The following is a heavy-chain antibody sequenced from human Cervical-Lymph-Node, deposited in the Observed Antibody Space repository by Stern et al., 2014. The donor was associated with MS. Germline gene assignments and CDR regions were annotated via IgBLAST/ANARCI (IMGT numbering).Heavy chain of an antibody. D-gene: IGHD1-7*01. CDR3: AREELELASPSNLGYYGLDV. V-gene: IGHV3-30*03. CDR2: ISYDGVTE. CDR1: GFTFSHHG. J-gene: IGHJ6*02. Sequence: VQLVESGGGVVPPGRSLRLSCVASGFTFSHHGMHWVRQSPGKGLEWVAIISYDGVTEYYSDSVKGRFTISRDNSKKTLFLQMTSLRVEDMGTYYCAREELELASPSNLGYYGLDVWGQGTAVNVSS.